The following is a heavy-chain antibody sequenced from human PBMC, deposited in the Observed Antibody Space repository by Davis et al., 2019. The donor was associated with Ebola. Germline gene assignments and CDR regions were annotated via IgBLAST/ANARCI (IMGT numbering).Heavy chain of an antibody. CDR3: ARGVWLGDNWFDP. CDR2: IHTSGST. D-gene: IGHD6-19*01. J-gene: IGHJ5*02. V-gene: IGHV4-4*07. Sequence: PSEPLSLTCTVSGDPFSSYHWSWHRQPAGKGQEWTGRIHTSGSTNYNPSLKSRVTMTVNTSKNQFSLRLRPVTAADTAVYYCARGVWLGDNWFDPWGQGTLVTVSS. CDR1: GDPFSSYH.